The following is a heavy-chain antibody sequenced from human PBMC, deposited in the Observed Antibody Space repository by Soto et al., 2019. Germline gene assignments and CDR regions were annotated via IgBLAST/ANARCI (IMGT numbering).Heavy chain of an antibody. J-gene: IGHJ6*02. CDR1: GGTFSSYA. Sequence: QVQLVQSGAEVKKPGSSVKVSCKASGGTFSSYAISWVRQAPGQGLEWMGGIIPISDTTNYAQKFQGRVTINAAESKGTACGGLGRLRCEGTAGHSFAGTPGSRHSLAVYYYYFYGMDVWGQGPTVTVSS. D-gene: IGHD3-10*01. CDR3: AGTPGSRHSLAVYYYYFYGMDV. CDR2: IIPISDTT. V-gene: IGHV1-69*01.